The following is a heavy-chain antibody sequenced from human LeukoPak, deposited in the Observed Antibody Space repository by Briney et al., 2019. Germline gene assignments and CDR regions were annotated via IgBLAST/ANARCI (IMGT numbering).Heavy chain of an antibody. D-gene: IGHD4-17*01. CDR1: GYTFTSYG. Sequence: ASVKVSCKASGYTFTSYGISWVRQAPGQGLEWMGWISDYNGNTNYAQKLQGRVTMTTDTSTSTAYMELRSLRSDDTAVYYCARDWYGDYTGYYYYGMDVWGQGTTVTVSS. J-gene: IGHJ6*02. V-gene: IGHV1-18*01. CDR2: ISDYNGNT. CDR3: ARDWYGDYTGYYYYGMDV.